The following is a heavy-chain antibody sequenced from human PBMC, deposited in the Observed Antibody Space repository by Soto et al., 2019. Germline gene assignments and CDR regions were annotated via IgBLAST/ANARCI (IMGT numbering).Heavy chain of an antibody. Sequence: EVRLLESGGGLAQPGGSRRLSCAASGFTFSSSAMNWVRQAPGKGLEWVSSIRVGGGDTFYADSVRGRFTGSRAISRDTLYLQMNSLRAEDTSIYYCAKCSVGTVRTSGWCNWCDPWGQGTAVTVSS. CDR3: AKCSVGTVRTSGWCNWCDP. CDR2: IRVGGGDT. V-gene: IGHV3-23*01. D-gene: IGHD6-19*01. J-gene: IGHJ5*02. CDR1: GFTFSSSA.